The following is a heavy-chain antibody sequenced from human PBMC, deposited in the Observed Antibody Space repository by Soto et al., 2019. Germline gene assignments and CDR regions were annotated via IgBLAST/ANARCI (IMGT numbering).Heavy chain of an antibody. V-gene: IGHV3-53*01. CDR1: GLTISGKKY. Sequence: DVQLVESGGGLIQPGESLRLSCAAFGLTISGKKYVAWVRQAPGKGLEWVSALYDVDGSFYADSVKGRFTTSSDSSKNTVDLQMNDLRPDDTAVYYCATWHEREHAYDVWGQGTTVTVSS. CDR2: LYDVDGS. D-gene: IGHD1-1*01. J-gene: IGHJ3*01. CDR3: ATWHEREHAYDV.